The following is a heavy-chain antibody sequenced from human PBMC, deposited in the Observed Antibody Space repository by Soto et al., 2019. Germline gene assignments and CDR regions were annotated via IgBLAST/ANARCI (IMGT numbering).Heavy chain of an antibody. Sequence: SVKVSCKASGGTFSSYAISWVRQAPGQGLEWMGGIIPIFGTANYAQKFQGRVTITADESTSTAYMELSSLRSEDTAVYYCARDSITIFGVNYYYYGMDVWGQGTTVTVS. CDR3: ARDSITIFGVNYYYYGMDV. CDR2: IIPIFGTA. J-gene: IGHJ6*02. CDR1: GGTFSSYA. V-gene: IGHV1-69*13. D-gene: IGHD3-3*01.